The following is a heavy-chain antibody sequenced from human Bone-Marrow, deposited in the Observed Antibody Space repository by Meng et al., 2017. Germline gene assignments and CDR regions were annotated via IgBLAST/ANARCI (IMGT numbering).Heavy chain of an antibody. CDR2: LRHDGSFK. V-gene: IGHV3-30*14. J-gene: IGHJ4*02. Sequence: GGSLRLSCAASGFTFSTYAMHWVRQTPDKGLEWVSFLRHDGSFKTYADSVKGRFTISRDNSKNTLYLQMNGLSAEDTAVYYCARDVLLWFGDHPDYWGQGTLVAVSS. CDR3: ARDVLLWFGDHPDY. D-gene: IGHD3-10*01. CDR1: GFTFSTYA.